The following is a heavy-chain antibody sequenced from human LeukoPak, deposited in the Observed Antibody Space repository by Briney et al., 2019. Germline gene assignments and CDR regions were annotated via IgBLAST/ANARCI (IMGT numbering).Heavy chain of an antibody. Sequence: SETLSLTCTVSGGSISSSSYYWGWLRQPPGKGLEWIGEINHSGSTSYNQSLKSRVTISVDTSKNQFSLKLTSVTAADTAVYYCARPPQYFDFWSGPGYFDLWGRGTLATVSS. D-gene: IGHD3-3*01. J-gene: IGHJ2*01. V-gene: IGHV4-39*07. CDR1: GGSISSSSYY. CDR2: INHSGST. CDR3: ARPPQYFDFWSGPGYFDL.